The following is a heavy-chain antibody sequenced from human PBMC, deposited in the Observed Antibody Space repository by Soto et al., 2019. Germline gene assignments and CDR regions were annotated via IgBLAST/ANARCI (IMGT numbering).Heavy chain of an antibody. V-gene: IGHV4-31*03. CDR3: ARGSSIAGLYYGMDV. CDR2: NYYSGIT. Sequence: QVQLQESGPGLVKPSQTLSITCTVSGGSISSGGYYWTWIRQHPGKSLEWIGYNYYSGITYYNPSLKSRVTISLDTSKNQFSLKLSSVTAADTAVYYCARGSSIAGLYYGMDVWGQGTTVTVSS. D-gene: IGHD6-6*01. J-gene: IGHJ6*02. CDR1: GGSISSGGYY.